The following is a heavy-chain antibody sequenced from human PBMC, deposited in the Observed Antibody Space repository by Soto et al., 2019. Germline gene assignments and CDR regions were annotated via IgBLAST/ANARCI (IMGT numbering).Heavy chain of an antibody. V-gene: IGHV3-30-3*01. CDR3: ARDRPTYYYDSSGYYFDY. Sequence: QVQLVESGGGVVQPGRSLRLSCAASGFTFSSYAMHWVRQAPGKGLEWVAVISYDGSNKYYADSVKGRFTISRDNSKNTLYQQMNSLRAEDTAVYYCARDRPTYYYDSSGYYFDYWGQGTLVTVSS. D-gene: IGHD3-22*01. CDR2: ISYDGSNK. CDR1: GFTFSSYA. J-gene: IGHJ4*02.